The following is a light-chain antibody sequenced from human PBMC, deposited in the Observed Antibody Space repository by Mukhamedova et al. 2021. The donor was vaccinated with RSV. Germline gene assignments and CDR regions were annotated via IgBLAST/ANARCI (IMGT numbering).Light chain of an antibody. J-gene: IGKJ3*01. Sequence: WYQRRVHGKAPELLIYAALSLHSGVPSRFSGSGSGTDFTLTISSLQPEDFATYYCQQSYSTPFAFGPRTKVDIK. CDR3: QQSYSTPFA. V-gene: IGKV1-39*01. CDR2: AAL.